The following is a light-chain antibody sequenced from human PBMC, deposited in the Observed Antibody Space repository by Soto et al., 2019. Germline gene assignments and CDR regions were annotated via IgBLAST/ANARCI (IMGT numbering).Light chain of an antibody. CDR3: QQYGSSPT. Sequence: EIVLTQSPGTLSLSPGEGATLSCRASQSVSSYLAWYQQKPGQAPRLLIYDASNRATGIPARFSGSGSGTDFTLTISSLEPEDFAVYYCQQYGSSPTFGQGTKVDIK. J-gene: IGKJ1*01. V-gene: IGKV3-20*01. CDR2: DAS. CDR1: QSVSSY.